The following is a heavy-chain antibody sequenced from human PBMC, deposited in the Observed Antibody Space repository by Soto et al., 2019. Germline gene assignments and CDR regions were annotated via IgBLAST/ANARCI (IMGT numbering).Heavy chain of an antibody. D-gene: IGHD3-10*01. CDR1: GYTFTSYG. CDR3: ARDDPVLLWFGEPTNYYYYYGMDV. V-gene: IGHV1-18*01. Sequence: ASVKVSCKASGYTFTSYGISWVRQAPGQGLEWMGWISAYNGNTNYAQKLQGRVTMTTDTSTSTAYMELRRLRSDDTAVYYCARDDPVLLWFGEPTNYYYYYGMDVWGQGTTVTVSS. J-gene: IGHJ6*02. CDR2: ISAYNGNT.